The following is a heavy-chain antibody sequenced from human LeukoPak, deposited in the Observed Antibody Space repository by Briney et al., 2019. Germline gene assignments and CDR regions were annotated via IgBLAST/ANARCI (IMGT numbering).Heavy chain of an antibody. CDR3: ARGSGGSPTIGYYFDY. CDR1: GFTFSSYA. D-gene: IGHD2-15*01. V-gene: IGHV3-30*04. J-gene: IGHJ4*02. Sequence: GRSLRLSCAASGFTFSSYAMHWVRQAPGKGLEWVAVISYDGSNKYYADSVKGRLTISRDNSKNTLYLQMNSLRAEDTAVYYCARGSGGSPTIGYYFDYWGQGTLVTVSS. CDR2: ISYDGSNK.